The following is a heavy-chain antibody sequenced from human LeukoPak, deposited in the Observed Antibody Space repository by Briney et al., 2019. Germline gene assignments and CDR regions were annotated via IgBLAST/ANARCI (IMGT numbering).Heavy chain of an antibody. CDR3: VTDRARLFWYFDL. D-gene: IGHD2-21*02. CDR2: SDPEDGET. CDR1: GSTLIYLS. J-gene: IGHJ2*01. Sequence: ASVKVSCKVSGSTLIYLSIHWVRQAPGKGLEYVGGSDPEDGETFHAQNFQGRVTMTEDTNIDTAYMELSSLRSEDTAIYYCVTDRARLFWYFDLWGRGTLVTVSS. V-gene: IGHV1-24*01.